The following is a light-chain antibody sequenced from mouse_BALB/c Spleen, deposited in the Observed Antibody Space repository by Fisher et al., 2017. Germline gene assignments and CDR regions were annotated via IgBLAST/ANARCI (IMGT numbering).Light chain of an antibody. J-gene: IGKJ2*01. CDR2: RTS. CDR1: SSISSNY. V-gene: IGKV4-91*01. CDR3: HQYHRSPYT. Sequence: DIVITQSTTTMAASPGEKITITCSASSSISSNYLHWYQQKPGFSLKLLIYRTSNLASGVPARFSGSGSGTSYSLTISSMEAEDAATYYCHQYHRSPYTFGGGTKLEIK.